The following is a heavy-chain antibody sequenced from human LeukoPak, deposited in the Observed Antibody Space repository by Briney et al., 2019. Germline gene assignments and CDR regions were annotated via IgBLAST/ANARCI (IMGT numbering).Heavy chain of an antibody. CDR2: INWNSDNI. CDR3: AKVRRQLTLRAYFDS. Sequence: GGSLRLSCATSGFNFDDYAMHWVRQAPGKDLEWVSGINWNSDNIRYADSVKGRFTISRDNAKNSLYLQMNSLTPEDTAFYFCAKVRRQLTLRAYFDSWGQGTLVTVSS. J-gene: IGHJ4*02. D-gene: IGHD6-13*01. V-gene: IGHV3-9*01. CDR1: GFNFDDYA.